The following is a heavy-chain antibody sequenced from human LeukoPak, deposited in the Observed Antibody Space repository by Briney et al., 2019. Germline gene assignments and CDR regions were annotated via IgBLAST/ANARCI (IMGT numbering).Heavy chain of an antibody. CDR1: GGSFSGYY. Sequence: PSETLSLTCAVYGGSFSGYYWSWIRQPPGKGLEWIGEINHSGSTNYNPSLKSRVTISVDTSKNQFSLKLTSVTAADTAVYYCARDTAYCGGDCSGDWGQGTLVTVSS. J-gene: IGHJ4*02. V-gene: IGHV4-34*01. CDR3: ARDTAYCGGDCSGD. D-gene: IGHD2-21*02. CDR2: INHSGST.